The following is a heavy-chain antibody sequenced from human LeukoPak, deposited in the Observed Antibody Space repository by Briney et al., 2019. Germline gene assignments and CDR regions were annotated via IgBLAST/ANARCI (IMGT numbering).Heavy chain of an antibody. D-gene: IGHD3-22*01. J-gene: IGHJ3*02. CDR3: ARGTRYYYDSSVYYEGDAFDI. Sequence: ASMTVSCKASGYTFTDYYIHCVRQAPGQGVEGMGWINPNSGGTNFAQNFQGRVTITRDTSISTAYMELSRLRSDDTAVYYCARGTRYYYDSSVYYEGDAFDIWGQGTMVTVSS. CDR1: GYTFTDYY. CDR2: INPNSGGT. V-gene: IGHV1-2*02.